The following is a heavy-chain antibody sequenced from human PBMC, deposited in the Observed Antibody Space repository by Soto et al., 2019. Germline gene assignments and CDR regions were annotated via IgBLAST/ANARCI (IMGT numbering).Heavy chain of an antibody. J-gene: IGHJ4*02. D-gene: IGHD3-3*01. Sequence: GGSLRLSCAASGFTFSSYAMSWVRQAPGKGLEWVSAISGSGGSTYYADSVKGRFTISRDNSKNTLYLQMNSLRAEDTAVYYCAKPHLLEWLLWYYFDYWGQGTLVTVSS. CDR2: ISGSGGST. CDR1: GFTFSSYA. CDR3: AKPHLLEWLLWYYFDY. V-gene: IGHV3-23*01.